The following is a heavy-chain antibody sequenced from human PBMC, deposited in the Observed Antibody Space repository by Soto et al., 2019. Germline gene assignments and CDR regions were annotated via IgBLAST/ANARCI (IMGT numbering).Heavy chain of an antibody. Sequence: QVQLVQSGAEVKKPGASVKVSCKAAGYTFTGYYMHWVRQAPGQGLEWKGWINPNSGGTNYAQKFQGWVTMTRDTSISTAYMELSRLRSDDTAVYYCARDPYYYDSSGYYDYWGQGTLVTVSS. CDR3: ARDPYYYDSSGYYDY. J-gene: IGHJ4*02. D-gene: IGHD3-22*01. CDR1: GYTFTGYY. V-gene: IGHV1-2*04. CDR2: INPNSGGT.